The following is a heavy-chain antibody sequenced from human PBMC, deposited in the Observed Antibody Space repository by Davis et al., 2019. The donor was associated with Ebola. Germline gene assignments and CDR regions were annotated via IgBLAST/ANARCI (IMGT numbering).Heavy chain of an antibody. CDR3: AKRRRMYCSANSCGGLDV. Sequence: PGGSLRLSCEASGFSFTNYAMNWVRQGPGQGLEWVSGISGAGYNTYHADSVKGRFTISRDNSKNTVYLEMSSLRVEDTAVYYCAKRRRMYCSANSCGGLDVWGQGTTVTVSS. V-gene: IGHV3-23*01. D-gene: IGHD2-2*01. CDR2: ISGAGYNT. CDR1: GFSFTNYA. J-gene: IGHJ6*02.